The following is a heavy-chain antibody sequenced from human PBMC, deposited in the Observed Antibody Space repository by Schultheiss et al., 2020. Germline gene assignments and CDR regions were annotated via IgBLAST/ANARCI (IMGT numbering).Heavy chain of an antibody. CDR1: GFTFSSYG. CDR2: IKENGSEK. CDR3: AREITGTTAFDI. Sequence: GGSLRLSCAASGFTFSSYGMHWVRQAPGKGLEWVTNIKENGSEKYYVHSVKGRFTISRDNSKNTLYLQMNSLRAEDTAVYYCAREITGTTAFDIWGQGTMGTVAS. D-gene: IGHD1-7*01. J-gene: IGHJ3*02. V-gene: IGHV3-7*01.